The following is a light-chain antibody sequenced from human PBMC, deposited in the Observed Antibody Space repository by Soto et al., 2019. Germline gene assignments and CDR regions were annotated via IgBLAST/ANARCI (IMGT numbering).Light chain of an antibody. J-gene: IGLJ1*01. CDR3: ASWDDSLNGPV. CDR1: SSSVGGNP. Sequence: QSVLTQPPSASGTPGQRVTISCSGSSSSVGGNPVNWYQHVPTTAPKLLIYTNTQRPSGVPDRFSGSKSGTSASLAISGLQSEDEADYYCASWDDSLNGPVFGTGTKGTVL. CDR2: TNT. V-gene: IGLV1-44*01.